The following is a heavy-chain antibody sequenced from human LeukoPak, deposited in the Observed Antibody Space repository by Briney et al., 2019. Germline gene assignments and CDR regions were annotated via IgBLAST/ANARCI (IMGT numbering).Heavy chain of an antibody. J-gene: IGHJ4*02. V-gene: IGHV3-7*01. CDR1: GFTFSSYW. Sequence: PGGSLRLSCAASGFTFSSYWMSWVRQAPGKGLEWVANIKQDGSEKYYVDSVKGRFTISRDNAKNSLYLQMNSLRAEDTAVYYCAGDATVAGHYFDYWGQGTLVTVSS. CDR2: IKQDGSEK. CDR3: AGDATVAGHYFDY. D-gene: IGHD6-19*01.